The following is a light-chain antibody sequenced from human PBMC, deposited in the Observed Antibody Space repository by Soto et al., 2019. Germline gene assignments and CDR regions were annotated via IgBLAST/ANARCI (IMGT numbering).Light chain of an antibody. CDR1: QGVSSY. Sequence: EIVLTQSPATLSLSPGERATLSCRASQGVSSYLAWYQQKPGQAPRLLIYDASNRATGIPARFSGSGSGTDFTLTISSLEPEDFAVYYCQQRSNWPPTTFAQGPRLAIK. V-gene: IGKV3-11*01. J-gene: IGKJ5*01. CDR3: QQRSNWPPTT. CDR2: DAS.